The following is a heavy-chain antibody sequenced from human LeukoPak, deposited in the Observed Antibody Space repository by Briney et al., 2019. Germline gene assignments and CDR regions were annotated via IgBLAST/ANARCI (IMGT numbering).Heavy chain of an antibody. D-gene: IGHD4-11*01. CDR2: INPNSGAT. CDR1: GYTFTGYY. CDR3: ATGAHHDYTSIDDY. J-gene: IGHJ4*02. V-gene: IGHV1-2*02. Sequence: ASVKVSCKASGYTFTGYYMHWVRQAPGQGLEWMGWINPNSGATNYAQRFQGRVTMTRDTSISTAYMELSRLRSDDTAVYYCATGAHHDYTSIDDYWGQGTLVTVSS.